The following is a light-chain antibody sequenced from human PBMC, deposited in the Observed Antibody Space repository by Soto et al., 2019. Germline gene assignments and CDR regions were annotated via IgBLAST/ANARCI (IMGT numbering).Light chain of an antibody. V-gene: IGKV1-39*01. CDR3: QQSYSTLWT. Sequence: DVQMTQSPSSLSASVGDRVTITCRASQSISSYLNWYQQKPGKAPKLLSYAASSLQSGVPSRFSGSGSETDFTLTISSLQPEDFATYYCQQSYSTLWTFSQGTQVQIK. CDR2: AAS. J-gene: IGKJ1*01. CDR1: QSISSY.